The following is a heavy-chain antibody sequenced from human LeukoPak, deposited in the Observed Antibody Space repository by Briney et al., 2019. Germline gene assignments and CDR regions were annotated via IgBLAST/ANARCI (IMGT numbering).Heavy chain of an antibody. Sequence: SETLSLTCTVSGGSISSGSYYWSWIRQPAGKGLEWIGRIYTSGSTNYNPSLKSRVTISVDTSKNQFSLKLSSVTAADTAVYYCARNTGYSSSWYFNNWFDPWGQGTPVTVSS. D-gene: IGHD6-13*01. CDR2: IYTSGST. CDR1: GGSISSGSYY. V-gene: IGHV4-61*02. J-gene: IGHJ5*02. CDR3: ARNTGYSSSWYFNNWFDP.